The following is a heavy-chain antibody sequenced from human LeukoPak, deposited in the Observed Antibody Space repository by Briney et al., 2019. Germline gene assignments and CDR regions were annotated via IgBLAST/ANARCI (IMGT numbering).Heavy chain of an antibody. CDR2: IYYSGST. J-gene: IGHJ4*02. CDR1: GGSISSYY. CDR3: ARHERRILPTGRTLRCKYIVS. Sequence: SETLSLTCTVSGGSISSYYWSWIRQPAGKGPEWIGSIYYSGSTNYNPSLKSRVTMSVDTSKSQFSLKLSSVTAADMALYYCARHERRILPTGRTLRCKYIVSWGEGTLVTVSS. D-gene: IGHD1/OR15-1a*01. V-gene: IGHV4-59*08.